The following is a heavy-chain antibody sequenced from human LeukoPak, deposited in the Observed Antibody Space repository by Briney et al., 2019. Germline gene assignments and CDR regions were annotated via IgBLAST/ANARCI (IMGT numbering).Heavy chain of an antibody. V-gene: IGHV3-30*18. J-gene: IGHJ4*02. CDR3: AKDGGYSSCHY. D-gene: IGHD6-19*01. CDR1: GFTFSSYG. Sequence: GGSLRLSCAASGFTFSSYGMHWVRQAPGKGLEWVAVISYDGSNKYYADSVKGRFTISRDNSKNTLYLQMNSLRAEDTAVYYCAKDGGYSSCHYWGQGTLVTVSS. CDR2: ISYDGSNK.